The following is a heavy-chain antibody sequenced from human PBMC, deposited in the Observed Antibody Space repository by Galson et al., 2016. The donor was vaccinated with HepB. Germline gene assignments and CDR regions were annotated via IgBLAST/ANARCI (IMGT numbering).Heavy chain of an antibody. Sequence: CAASGFTLNNYAMSWVRQAAGKGLEWVSAISGGDGRTYYADSVRGRFTISRDKSKNTLYLQMDSLRVEDTAIYYCAKARGQWLGFDPWGQGTLVTVSS. V-gene: IGHV3-23*01. CDR3: AKARGQWLGFDP. CDR1: GFTLNNYA. D-gene: IGHD6-19*01. CDR2: ISGGDGRT. J-gene: IGHJ5*02.